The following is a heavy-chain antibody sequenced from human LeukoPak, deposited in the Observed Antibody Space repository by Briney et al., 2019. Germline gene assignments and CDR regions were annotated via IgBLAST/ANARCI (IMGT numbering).Heavy chain of an antibody. D-gene: IGHD5-12*01. Sequence: PGGSQRLSCAASGFTFSSYARSGVGQAPGKGLEWVAAISGSGGSTYYAASVKGRFTISTDNSKNTLYLQMNSLRAEDTAVYYCAKGPLQWLRNFDYWGQGTLVTVSS. V-gene: IGHV3-23*01. J-gene: IGHJ4*02. CDR1: GFTFSSYA. CDR2: ISGSGGST. CDR3: AKGPLQWLRNFDY.